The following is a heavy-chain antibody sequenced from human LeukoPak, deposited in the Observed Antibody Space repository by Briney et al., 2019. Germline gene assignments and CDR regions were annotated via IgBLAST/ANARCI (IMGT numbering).Heavy chain of an antibody. Sequence: SETLSLTCTVSGGSISSYYWSWIRQPPGKGLEWIGYIYYTGSTDYNPSLKSRVAISVDTSKNQFSLKLSSVTAADTAVYYCARGGTQLTFPVWGQGTLVTVSS. J-gene: IGHJ4*02. D-gene: IGHD4/OR15-4a*01. CDR2: IYYTGST. CDR1: GGSISSYY. V-gene: IGHV4-59*13. CDR3: ARGGTQLTFPV.